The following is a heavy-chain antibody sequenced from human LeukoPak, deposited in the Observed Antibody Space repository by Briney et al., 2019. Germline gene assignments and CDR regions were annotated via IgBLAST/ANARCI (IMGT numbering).Heavy chain of an antibody. CDR2: INPNSGGT. CDR3: ARMVYAIVIGFDP. CDR1: GYTFTSYY. Sequence: ASVKVSCKASGYTFTSYYMHWVRQAPGQGLEWMGWINPNSGGTNYAQKFQGRVTMTRDTSISTAYMELSRLRSDDTAVYYCARMVYAIVIGFDPWGQGTLVTVSS. D-gene: IGHD2-8*01. J-gene: IGHJ5*02. V-gene: IGHV1-2*02.